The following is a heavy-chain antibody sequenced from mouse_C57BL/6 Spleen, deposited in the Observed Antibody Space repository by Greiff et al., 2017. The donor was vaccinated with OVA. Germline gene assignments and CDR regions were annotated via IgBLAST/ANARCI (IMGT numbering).Heavy chain of an antibody. Sequence: QVQLKQPGAELVMPGASVKLSCKASGYTFTSYWMHWVKQRPGQGLEWIGEIDPSDSYTNYNQKFKGKSTLTVDKSSSTAYMQLSSLTSEDSAVYYCAKGIYSLFDYWGQGTTLTVSS. J-gene: IGHJ2*01. CDR2: IDPSDSYT. CDR3: AKGIYSLFDY. CDR1: GYTFTSYW. V-gene: IGHV1-69*01. D-gene: IGHD1-3*01.